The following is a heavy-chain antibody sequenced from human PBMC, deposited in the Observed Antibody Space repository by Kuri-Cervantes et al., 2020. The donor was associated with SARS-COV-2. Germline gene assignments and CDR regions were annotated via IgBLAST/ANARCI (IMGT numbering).Heavy chain of an antibody. Sequence: LRPSCAASGFTFDDYAMHWVRQAPGKGLEWVPGISWNSGSIGYEDPVKGRFTIPRDNAKNCLYLQMNSLRAEDTAIYYCARALTGGTSFDFWGQGTLVTVSS. CDR1: GFTFDDYA. D-gene: IGHD4-23*01. CDR2: ISWNSGSI. V-gene: IGHV3-9*01. CDR3: ARALTGGTSFDF. J-gene: IGHJ4*02.